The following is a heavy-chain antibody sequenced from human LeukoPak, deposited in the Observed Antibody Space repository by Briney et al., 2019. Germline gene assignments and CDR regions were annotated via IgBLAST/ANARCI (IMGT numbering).Heavy chain of an antibody. CDR2: IYYSGST. V-gene: IGHV4-59*08. J-gene: IGHJ3*02. Sequence: PSETLSLTCAVYGGSFSGYYWSWIRQPPGKGLEWIGYIYYSGSTNYNPSLKSRVTISVDTSKNQFSLKLSSVTAADTAVYYCARRAYRSNFWYGGAFDIWGQGTMVTVSS. CDR3: ARRAYRSNFWYGGAFDI. D-gene: IGHD3-10*01. CDR1: GGSFSGYY.